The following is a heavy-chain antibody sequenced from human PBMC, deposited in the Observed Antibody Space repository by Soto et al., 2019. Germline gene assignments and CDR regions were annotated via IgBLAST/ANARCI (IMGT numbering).Heavy chain of an antibody. D-gene: IGHD3-10*01. CDR3: ASDITIGYYFDY. Sequence: GGSLRLSCAASGFTFSSYAMHWVRQAPGKGLEWVAVISYDGSNKYYADSVKGRFTISRDNPKNTLYLQMNSLRAEDTAVYYCASDITIGYYFDYWGQGTLVTVSS. CDR2: ISYDGSNK. J-gene: IGHJ4*02. CDR1: GFTFSSYA. V-gene: IGHV3-30-3*01.